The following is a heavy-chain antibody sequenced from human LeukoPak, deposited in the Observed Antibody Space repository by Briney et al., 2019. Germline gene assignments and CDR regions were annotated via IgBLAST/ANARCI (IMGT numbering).Heavy chain of an antibody. CDR1: GYTLTELS. V-gene: IGHV1-24*01. CDR3: ATTPGVLRFLEWLFY. D-gene: IGHD3-3*01. CDR2: FDPEDGET. Sequence: ASVKVSCKVSGYTLTELSMHWVRQAPGKGLEWMGGFDPEDGETIYAQKFQGRVTMTEDTSTDTAYMELSSLRSEDTAVYYCATTPGVLRFLEWLFYWGQGTLVTASS. J-gene: IGHJ4*02.